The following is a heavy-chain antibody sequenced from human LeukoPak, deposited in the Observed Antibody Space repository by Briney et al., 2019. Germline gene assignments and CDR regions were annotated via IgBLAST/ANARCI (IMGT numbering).Heavy chain of an antibody. Sequence: GGSLRLSCAASGFSFSSYSMNWVRQAPGKGLEWVTYISRSSSDIYSADSVRGRFTISRDNAKNSLYLHMNSLGAEDTAVYHCARDYDFWSGYRYGMDVWGQGTTVTVSS. D-gene: IGHD3-3*01. CDR2: ISRSSSDI. J-gene: IGHJ6*02. V-gene: IGHV3-21*05. CDR3: ARDYDFWSGYRYGMDV. CDR1: GFSFSSYS.